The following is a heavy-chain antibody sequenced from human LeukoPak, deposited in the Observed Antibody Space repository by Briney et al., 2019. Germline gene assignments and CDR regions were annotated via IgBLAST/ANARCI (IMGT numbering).Heavy chain of an antibody. V-gene: IGHV3-30*02. CDR1: GFTFSNYG. Sequence: GGSLRLSCVASGFTFSNYGMHWVRQAPGKGLEWMAFIRDDGSFKYYSDSVKGRLTISRDNSKNTLYLEMNSLRAEDTATYYCAKGISTISLTVAIFDAFDVWGQGAMVTVSS. D-gene: IGHD3-22*01. J-gene: IGHJ3*01. CDR3: AKGISTISLTVAIFDAFDV. CDR2: IRDDGSFK.